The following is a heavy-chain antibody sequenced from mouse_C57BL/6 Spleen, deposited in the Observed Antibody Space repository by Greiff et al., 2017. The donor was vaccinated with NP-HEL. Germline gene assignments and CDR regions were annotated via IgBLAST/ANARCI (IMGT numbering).Heavy chain of an antibody. CDR1: GYSITSGYD. CDR3: ARDRGNSWFAY. V-gene: IGHV3-1*01. D-gene: IGHD2-1*01. Sequence: VQLKESGPGMVKPSQSLSLTCTVTGYSITSGYDWHWIRHFPGNKLEWMGYISYSGSTNYNPSLKSRISITHDTSKNHFFLKLNSVTTEDTATYYCARDRGNSWFAYWGQGTLVTVSA. CDR2: ISYSGST. J-gene: IGHJ3*01.